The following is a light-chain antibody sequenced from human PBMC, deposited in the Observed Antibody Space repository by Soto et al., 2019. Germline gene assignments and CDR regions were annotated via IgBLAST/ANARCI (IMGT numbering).Light chain of an antibody. Sequence: LTQSPTTLSLSRGERATLSSRASQSVSSYLAWYQQKPGQAPRLLIYGASSRATGIPDRFSGSGSGTDFTLTISRLEPEDSAVYYCHQRSKWPLTFGGGTRWIS. CDR1: QSVSSY. J-gene: IGKJ4*01. V-gene: IGKV3-11*01. CDR2: GAS. CDR3: HQRSKWPLT.